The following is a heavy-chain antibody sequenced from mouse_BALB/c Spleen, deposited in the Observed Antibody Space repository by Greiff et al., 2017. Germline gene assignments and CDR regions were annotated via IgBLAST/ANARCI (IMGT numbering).Heavy chain of an antibody. CDR2: ISSGSSTI. J-gene: IGHJ3*01. CDR1: GFTFSSFG. Sequence: EVKLMESGGGLVQPGGSRKLSCAASGFTFSSFGMHWVRQAPEKGLEWVAYISSGSSTIYYADTVKGRFTISRDNPKNTLFLQMTSLRSEDTAMYYCAREGGARGFAYWGQGTLVTVSA. D-gene: IGHD1-1*02. CDR3: AREGGARGFAY. V-gene: IGHV5-17*02.